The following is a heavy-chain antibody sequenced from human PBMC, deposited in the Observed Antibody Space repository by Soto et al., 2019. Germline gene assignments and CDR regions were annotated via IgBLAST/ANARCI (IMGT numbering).Heavy chain of an antibody. CDR2: ISADGGTT. CDR1: GLTFRTYG. J-gene: IGHJ6*02. V-gene: IGHV3-23*01. D-gene: IGHD3-22*01. Sequence: EVQLLESGGGLVQPGGSLRLSCAASGLTFRTYGMAWVRQAPGKGLEWVSAISADGGTTSYADSVRGRFTISRDISKNTLYLPMNSLRAEVTAVYYCAKLEVRFGNAMDVWGQGTTVTVSS. CDR3: AKLEVRFGNAMDV.